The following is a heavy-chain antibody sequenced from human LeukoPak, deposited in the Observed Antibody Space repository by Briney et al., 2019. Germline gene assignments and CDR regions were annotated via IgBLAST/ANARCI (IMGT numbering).Heavy chain of an antibody. Sequence: GASVKVSCKASGYTFTDYYMHWVRQAPGQGLEWMGWINPNSGGTNYAQKFQGRVTMTRDTSIGTAYMELSGLRSDDTAVYYCAREAYDYGDDSREPNFDYWGQGTLVTVSS. J-gene: IGHJ4*02. D-gene: IGHD4-17*01. V-gene: IGHV1-2*02. CDR2: INPNSGGT. CDR1: GYTFTDYY. CDR3: AREAYDYGDDSREPNFDY.